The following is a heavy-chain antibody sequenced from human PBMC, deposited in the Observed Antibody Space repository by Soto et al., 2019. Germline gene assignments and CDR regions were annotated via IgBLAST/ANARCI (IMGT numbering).Heavy chain of an antibody. CDR1: GFTFSCYA. CDR2: ISGSGGST. CDR3: AKSIVAVAGPVDY. J-gene: IGHJ4*02. V-gene: IGHV3-23*01. Sequence: EVPLLESGGGLVQPGESLRLSCAASGFTFSCYAMSWVRQAPGKGLEWVSTISGSGGSTHYADSVKGQFTISRDNSKNMLYLQVNSLRAEDTAVYYCAKSIVAVAGPVDYWGQGTLVTVSS. D-gene: IGHD6-19*01.